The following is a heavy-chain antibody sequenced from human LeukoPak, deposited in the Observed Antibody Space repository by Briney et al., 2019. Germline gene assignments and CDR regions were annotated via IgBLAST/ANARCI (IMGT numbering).Heavy chain of an antibody. D-gene: IGHD4-17*01. CDR3: ARVSGDLRDFPFDY. CDR1: GGSISSYY. J-gene: IGHJ4*02. Sequence: PSETLSLTCTVSGGSISSYYWSWIRQPPGKGLEWIGYIYYSGSTNYNPSLKSRVTISVDTSKNQFSLKLSSVTAADTAVYYCARVSGDLRDFPFDYWGQGTPVTVSS. CDR2: IYYSGST. V-gene: IGHV4-59*01.